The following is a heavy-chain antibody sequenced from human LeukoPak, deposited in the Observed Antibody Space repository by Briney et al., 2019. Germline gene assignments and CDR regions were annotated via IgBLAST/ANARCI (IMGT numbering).Heavy chain of an antibody. V-gene: IGHV1-2*02. Sequence: ASVKVSCKASGYTFTGYYMHWVRQAPGQGLEWMGWINPNSGGTNYAQKFQGRVTMTRDTSISTAYMELSRLRSDDTAVYYCARDLTAVGYNLFDPWGQGTLVTVSS. D-gene: IGHD1-26*01. CDR1: GYTFTGYY. CDR3: ARDLTAVGYNLFDP. J-gene: IGHJ5*02. CDR2: INPNSGGT.